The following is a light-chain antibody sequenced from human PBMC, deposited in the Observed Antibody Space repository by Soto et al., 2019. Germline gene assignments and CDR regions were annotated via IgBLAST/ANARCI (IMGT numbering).Light chain of an antibody. V-gene: IGKV3-15*01. Sequence: EIVMTQSPATLSVSPGERATLSCRASQSVSSNLAWYQQKPGQAPRLLIYGASTRATGIPARFSGRGSGTEFSLTISSLQSEDFAVHYCQQYNDWPPYTFGQGTKLEI. J-gene: IGKJ2*01. CDR1: QSVSSN. CDR3: QQYNDWPPYT. CDR2: GAS.